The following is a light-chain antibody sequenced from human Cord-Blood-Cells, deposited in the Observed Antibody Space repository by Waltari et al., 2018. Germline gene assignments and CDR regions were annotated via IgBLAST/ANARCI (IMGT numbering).Light chain of an antibody. Sequence: QSALTQPAPVSGSPGQSITISCTGPSIDVGGYNYVSWYQQHPGKAPKLMIYDVSNRPSGVSNRFSGSKSGNTASLTISGLQAEDEADYYCSSYTSSSTFVVFGGGTKLTVL. CDR1: SIDVGGYNY. CDR2: DVS. CDR3: SSYTSSSTFVV. V-gene: IGLV2-14*01. J-gene: IGLJ2*01.